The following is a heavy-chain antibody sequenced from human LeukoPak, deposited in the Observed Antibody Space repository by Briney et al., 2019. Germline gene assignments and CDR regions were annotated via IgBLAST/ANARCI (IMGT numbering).Heavy chain of an antibody. V-gene: IGHV3-21*01. D-gene: IGHD6-13*01. CDR3: ARGSSSWYGPDY. CDR1: GFTFSSYS. Sequence: GGSLRLSCAASGFTFSSYSMNWVRQAPGKGLEWVSSISSSSSYIYYADSVKGRFTISRGNAKNSLYLQMNSLRAEDTAVYYCARGSSSWYGPDYWGQGTLVTVSS. J-gene: IGHJ4*02. CDR2: ISSSSSYI.